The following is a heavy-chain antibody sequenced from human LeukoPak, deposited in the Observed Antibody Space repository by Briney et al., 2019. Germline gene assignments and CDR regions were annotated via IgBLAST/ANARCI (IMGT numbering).Heavy chain of an antibody. J-gene: IGHJ4*02. CDR1: GFTFSSYG. D-gene: IGHD5-12*01. Sequence: GGSLRLSCAASGFTFSSYGMHWVRQAPGKGLEWVAVISYDGSNKYYADSVKGRFTISRDNSKNTLYLQMNSLRAEDTAVYYCAKGEWLRSRRSCFDYWGQGTLVTVSS. CDR3: AKGEWLRSRRSCFDY. CDR2: ISYDGSNK. V-gene: IGHV3-30*18.